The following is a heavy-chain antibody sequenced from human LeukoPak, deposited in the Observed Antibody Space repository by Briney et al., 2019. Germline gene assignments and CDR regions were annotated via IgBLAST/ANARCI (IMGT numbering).Heavy chain of an antibody. D-gene: IGHD3-16*01. V-gene: IGHV3-7*01. CDR2: IKQDGSEK. Sequence: GGSLRLSCAASGLTFSSYWMSWVRQAPGKGLEWVANIKQDGSEKYYVDSVKGRFTISRDNAKNSLYLQMNSLRAEDTALYYCASGRQLGYWGQGTQVTVSS. CDR3: ASGRQLGY. J-gene: IGHJ4*02. CDR1: GLTFSSYW.